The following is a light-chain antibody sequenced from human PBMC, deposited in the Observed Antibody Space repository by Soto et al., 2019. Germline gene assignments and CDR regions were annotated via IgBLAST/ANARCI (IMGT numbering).Light chain of an antibody. CDR2: KAS. Sequence: DIQMTQSPSTLSASVGDRVTITCRASQSISSWLAWYQQKPGKAPKLLIYKASSLESGVPSRFSGSGSGTEFTLTISSLQPDGFATYYCQQYNSYWPFGQGTKVDIK. CDR3: QQYNSYWP. V-gene: IGKV1-5*03. CDR1: QSISSW. J-gene: IGKJ1*01.